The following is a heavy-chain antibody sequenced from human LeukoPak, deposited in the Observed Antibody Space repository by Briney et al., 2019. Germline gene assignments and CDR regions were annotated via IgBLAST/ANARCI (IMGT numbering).Heavy chain of an antibody. V-gene: IGHV3-7*01. D-gene: IGHD6-13*01. Sequence: GGSLRLSCAASGLIFSSYWMNWVRQAPGKGLEWVANIKQDGSEKYYVDSVKGRFTISRDNAKNSLYLQMNSLRAEDTAVYYCARATLYSSSWGRFDPWGQGTLVTVSS. CDR3: ARATLYSSSWGRFDP. CDR2: IKQDGSEK. CDR1: GLIFSSYW. J-gene: IGHJ5*02.